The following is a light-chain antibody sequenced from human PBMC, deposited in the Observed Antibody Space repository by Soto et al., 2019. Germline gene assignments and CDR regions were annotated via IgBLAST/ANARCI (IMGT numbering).Light chain of an antibody. CDR1: QDIGID. J-gene: IGKJ1*01. V-gene: IGKV3-15*01. Sequence: DIVMTQSPATLSVSPGQRATVSCRASQDIGIDLAWYQQKPGQAPRLLIYGASTRATDTPARFSGSRSGTECTLTINGLQSEDFAVYHCQQYHDWPWTFGQGTKVEI. CDR3: QQYHDWPWT. CDR2: GAS.